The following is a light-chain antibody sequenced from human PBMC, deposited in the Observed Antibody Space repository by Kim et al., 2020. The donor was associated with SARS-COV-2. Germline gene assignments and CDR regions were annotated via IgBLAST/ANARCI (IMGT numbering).Light chain of an antibody. CDR2: DAS. CDR3: QQRSNWIT. J-gene: IGKJ5*01. CDR1: QSVSSY. Sequence: PGERATLSCRASQSVSSYLAWYQQKPGQAPRLLIYDASNRATGIPTRFSGSGSGTDFTLTISSLEPEDFAVYYCQQRSNWITFGQGTRLEIK. V-gene: IGKV3-11*01.